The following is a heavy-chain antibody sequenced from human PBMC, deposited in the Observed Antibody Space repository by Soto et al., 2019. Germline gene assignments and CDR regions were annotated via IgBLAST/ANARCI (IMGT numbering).Heavy chain of an antibody. J-gene: IGHJ6*02. CDR1: GFTFSSYA. CDR2: ISGSGGST. V-gene: IGHV3-23*01. Sequence: VPLLESGGGLVQPGGSLRLSCAASGFTFSSYAMSWVRQAPGKWLEWVSAISGSGGSTYYAESVQGRFTISRDNSKNTLYLQMNSLRAEDTAVYSCAARPIAVAGTYDYYGMDVWGQGTTVTFSS. D-gene: IGHD6-19*01. CDR3: AARPIAVAGTYDYYGMDV.